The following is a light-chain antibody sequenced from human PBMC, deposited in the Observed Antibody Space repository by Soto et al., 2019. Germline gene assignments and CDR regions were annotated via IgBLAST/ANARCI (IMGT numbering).Light chain of an antibody. Sequence: EVVLTQSPGTLSLSPGERATLSCRASQSVAPNYLSWYQHKRRHAPTLLIYGASSRATGIPDRFSGSGSGTDFTLTISRLEPEDFSVYYCHQYGTAPRTFGPGTKVDIK. J-gene: IGKJ3*01. CDR1: QSVAPNY. V-gene: IGKV3-20*01. CDR3: HQYGTAPRT. CDR2: GAS.